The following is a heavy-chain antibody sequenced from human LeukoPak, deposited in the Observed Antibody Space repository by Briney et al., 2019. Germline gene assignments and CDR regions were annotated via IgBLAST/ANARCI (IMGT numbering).Heavy chain of an antibody. V-gene: IGHV3-9*01. CDR1: GFTFDDYA. D-gene: IGHD6-19*01. CDR3: EKDDGSELGYYYGMDV. Sequence: GRSLRLSCAASGFTFDDYAMHWVRQAPGKGLEWVWGISWNSGSIGYADSVKGRFTISRDNAKNSLYLQMHSLRAEDTALYYCEKDDGSELGYYYGMDVWGQGTTVTVSS. CDR2: ISWNSGSI. J-gene: IGHJ6*02.